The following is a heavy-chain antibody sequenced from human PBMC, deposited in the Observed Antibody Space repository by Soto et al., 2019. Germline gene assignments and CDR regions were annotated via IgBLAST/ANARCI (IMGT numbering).Heavy chain of an antibody. CDR2: ISSRDNTI. D-gene: IGHD5-12*01. V-gene: IGHV3-11*01. CDR1: GFTFSDYY. CDR3: ARTYGGYPPLYYGMDV. J-gene: IGHJ6*02. Sequence: QVHLVESGGDLVKPGGSLRLSCAASGFTFSDYYMNWIRQAPGKGLDWVSSISSRDNTIYYADSVQGRFTISRDNAKNSLYQQMNSLRAEDTAVYYCARTYGGYPPLYYGMDVWGPGTTVTVSS.